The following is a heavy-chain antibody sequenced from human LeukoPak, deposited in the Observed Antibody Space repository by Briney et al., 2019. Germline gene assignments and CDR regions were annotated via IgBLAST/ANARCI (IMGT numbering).Heavy chain of an antibody. J-gene: IGHJ3*02. V-gene: IGHV4-4*07. CDR3: AREGRQDFWSGYSREDAFDI. Sequence: PSETLSLTCTVSGGSISSYYWSWIRQPAGKGLEWIGRIYTSGSTNYNPSLKSRVTMSVDTSKNQFSLKLSSVTAADTAVYYCAREGRQDFWSGYSREDAFDIWGQGTMVTVSS. D-gene: IGHD3-3*01. CDR1: GGSISSYY. CDR2: IYTSGST.